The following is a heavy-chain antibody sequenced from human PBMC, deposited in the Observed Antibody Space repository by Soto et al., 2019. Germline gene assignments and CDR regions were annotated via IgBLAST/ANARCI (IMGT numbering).Heavy chain of an antibody. Sequence: PGGSLRLSCAASGYTFSSYWMHWVRQVPGKGLLWVSRIDEYGTTINYADSVKGRFTTSRDNARNTLYLEMNSLRAEDTALYYCTRDIGGKGAYWGPGTLVTVSS. J-gene: IGHJ4*02. CDR3: TRDIGGKGAY. V-gene: IGHV3-74*01. D-gene: IGHD3-10*01. CDR2: IDEYGTTI. CDR1: GYTFSSYW.